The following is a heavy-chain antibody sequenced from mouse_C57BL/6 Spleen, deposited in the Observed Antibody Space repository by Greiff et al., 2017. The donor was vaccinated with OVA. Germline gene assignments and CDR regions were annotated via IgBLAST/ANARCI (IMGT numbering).Heavy chain of an antibody. CDR3: VRDGNLAWFAY. CDR2: IRSKSNNYAT. V-gene: IGHV10-1*01. D-gene: IGHD2-1*01. J-gene: IGHJ3*01. Sequence: EADGGLVQPKGSLKLSCAASGFSFNTYAMNWVRQAPGKGLEWVARIRSKSNNYATYYADSVKDRFTISRDDSESMLYLQMNNLKTEDTAMYYCVRDGNLAWFAYWGQGTLVTVSA. CDR1: GFSFNTYA.